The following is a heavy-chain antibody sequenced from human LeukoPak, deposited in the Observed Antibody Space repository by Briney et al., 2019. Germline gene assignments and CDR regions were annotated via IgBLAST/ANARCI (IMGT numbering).Heavy chain of an antibody. CDR1: GFTFSNYW. CDR2: ISTAGKST. V-gene: IGHV3-74*01. J-gene: IGHJ6*02. D-gene: IGHD2-2*01. CDR3: VRDYQFIQEV. Sequence: GGSLRLSCVASGFTFSNYWMLWVRPAPGKGLLWVSLISTAGKSTRYAESVKGRFTISRDNAKNALYLQMDILRVEDAALYFCVRDYQFIQEVWGQGTTVTVSS.